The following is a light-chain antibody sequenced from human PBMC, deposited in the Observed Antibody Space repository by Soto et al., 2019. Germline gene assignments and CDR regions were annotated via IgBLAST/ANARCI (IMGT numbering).Light chain of an antibody. Sequence: DVVMPHSPLSLPVTLGQPASISCRSSQSLVHSDGNTYLNWFQQRPGQSPRRLMYKVSNRDSGVPDRFSGSGSGTDFTLKISRVEAEDVGVYYCMQGTHWPWTFGQGTKVEIK. CDR3: MQGTHWPWT. CDR1: QSLVHSDGNTY. V-gene: IGKV2-30*02. CDR2: KVS. J-gene: IGKJ1*01.